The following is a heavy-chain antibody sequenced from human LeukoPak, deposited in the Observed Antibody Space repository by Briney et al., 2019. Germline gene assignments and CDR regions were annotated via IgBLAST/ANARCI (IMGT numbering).Heavy chain of an antibody. V-gene: IGHV3-33*08. CDR1: GFTFSSYG. CDR3: ARDSYTAMVNYYFDY. CDR2: IWYDGSNK. J-gene: IGHJ4*02. D-gene: IGHD5-18*01. Sequence: GRSLRLSCAASGFTFSSYGMHWVRQAPGKGLEWVAVIWYDGSNKYYADSVKGRFIISRDNSKNTLYLQMNSLRAEDTAVYYCARDSYTAMVNYYFDYWGQGTLVTVSS.